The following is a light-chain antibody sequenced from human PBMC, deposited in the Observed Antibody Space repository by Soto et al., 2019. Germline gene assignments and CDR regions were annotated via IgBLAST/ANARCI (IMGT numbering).Light chain of an antibody. Sequence: QSVLTQPPSASGTPGQRVTISCSGGSSNIGSYTVNWYQQLPGTAPQLLIYSNNQRPSGVPDRFSGSKSGTSVSLAISGLQSEDEADYYCAAWDDSLNGVVFGGGTKLTVL. CDR1: SSNIGSYT. CDR2: SNN. V-gene: IGLV1-44*01. CDR3: AAWDDSLNGVV. J-gene: IGLJ2*01.